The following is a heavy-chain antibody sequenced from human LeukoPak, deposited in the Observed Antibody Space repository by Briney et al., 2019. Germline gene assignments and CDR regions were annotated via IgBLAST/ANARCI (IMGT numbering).Heavy chain of an antibody. V-gene: IGHV3-9*01. CDR3: AKDNRRHYTSGPNPDSLH. Sequence: GGSLRLSCVASGFTFDDYAMHWVRQAPGKGLEWVSGISWNSGDIGYADSVKGRFTISRDNAKNSLYLQMNSLRVEDTAFYYCAKDNRRHYTSGPNPDSLHWGQGALVTVSS. D-gene: IGHD6-19*01. CDR2: ISWNSGDI. CDR1: GFTFDDYA. J-gene: IGHJ4*02.